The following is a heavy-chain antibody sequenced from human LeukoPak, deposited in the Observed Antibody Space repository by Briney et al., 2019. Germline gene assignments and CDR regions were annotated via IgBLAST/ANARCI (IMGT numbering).Heavy chain of an antibody. J-gene: IGHJ4*02. D-gene: IGHD4-23*01. CDR1: GSSFTSYW. Sequence: GESLQISCQGSGSSFTSYWIGWVRQLPGKGLEWMGIIYPGDSDTRYSPSFQGQVTISADKSISTAYLQWSSLKASDTAMYYCARIPDLYGGKSGAVDYWGQGTLVTASS. CDR2: IYPGDSDT. V-gene: IGHV5-51*01. CDR3: ARIPDLYGGKSGAVDY.